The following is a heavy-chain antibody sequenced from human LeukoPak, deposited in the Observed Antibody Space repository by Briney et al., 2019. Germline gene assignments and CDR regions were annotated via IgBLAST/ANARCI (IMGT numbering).Heavy chain of an antibody. V-gene: IGHV3-7*01. D-gene: IGHD2-2*01. CDR1: GFTFSSYW. Sequence: SGGSLRLSCAASGFTFSSYWMSWVRHAPGKGVEWVANIKQDGSEKYYVDSVKGRFTISRDNAKNSLYLQMNSLRAEDTAVYYCARGPLGYCSSTSCYLHPFDYWGQGTLVTVSS. J-gene: IGHJ4*02. CDR3: ARGPLGYCSSTSCYLHPFDY. CDR2: IKQDGSEK.